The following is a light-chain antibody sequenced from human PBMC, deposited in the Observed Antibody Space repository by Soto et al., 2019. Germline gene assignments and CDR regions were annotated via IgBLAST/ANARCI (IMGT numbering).Light chain of an antibody. Sequence: SSELTQPPSVSVSPGQTASITCSGDKLGDKYACWYQQKPSQSPVLVIYQDSKRPSGIPERFSGSNSGNTATLTISGTQAMDEADYYCQAWDSSTYVFGTGTKVTVL. V-gene: IGLV3-1*01. CDR3: QAWDSSTYV. J-gene: IGLJ1*01. CDR2: QDS. CDR1: KLGDKY.